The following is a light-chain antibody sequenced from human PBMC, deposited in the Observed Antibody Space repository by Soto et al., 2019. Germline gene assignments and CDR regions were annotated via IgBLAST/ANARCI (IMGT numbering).Light chain of an antibody. CDR1: QSIRSY. CDR2: AAS. Sequence: DIQMTQSPSSLSASVGDRVTITCRASQSIRSYLNWYQQKPGKAPKLLIYAASSLQSGVPSRFSGSGSGTDFTLTISSLQPEDFATYYCQQSYSTLTFGGGTKVDI. J-gene: IGKJ4*01. CDR3: QQSYSTLT. V-gene: IGKV1-39*01.